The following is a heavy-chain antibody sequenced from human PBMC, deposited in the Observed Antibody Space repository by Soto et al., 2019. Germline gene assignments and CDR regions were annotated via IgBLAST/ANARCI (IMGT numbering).Heavy chain of an antibody. CDR2: VSIGGST. Sequence: DVQLLESGGGLVQPEGSLRLSCAASGFTFSSYAMGWVRQGPGKGLEEVAGVSIGGSTHYADSVRGRCTISRDNSKNTLSLQMNSLTAEDTSVYFCANRRGAGGHFDYWGQGALVTVSS. V-gene: IGHV3-23*01. CDR1: GFTFSSYA. J-gene: IGHJ4*02. D-gene: IGHD2-15*01. CDR3: ANRRGAGGHFDY.